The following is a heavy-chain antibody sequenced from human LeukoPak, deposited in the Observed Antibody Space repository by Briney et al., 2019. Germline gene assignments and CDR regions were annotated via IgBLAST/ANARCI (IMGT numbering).Heavy chain of an antibody. Sequence: SVKVSCKAFGGTFSSYAISWVRQAPGQGLEWMGGIIPIFGTANYAQKFQGRVTITTDESTSTAYMELSSLRSEDTAVYYCARQQGLLRYYMDVWGKGTTVTVSS. J-gene: IGHJ6*03. V-gene: IGHV1-69*05. CDR2: IIPIFGTA. D-gene: IGHD3-22*01. CDR1: GGTFSSYA. CDR3: ARQQGLLRYYMDV.